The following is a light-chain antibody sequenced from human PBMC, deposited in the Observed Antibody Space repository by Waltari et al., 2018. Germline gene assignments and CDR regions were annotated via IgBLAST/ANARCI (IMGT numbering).Light chain of an antibody. Sequence: AIQLTQSPSSLSASVGDRVTITCRAWQGISIALAWYQQKPGKAPKLLIYDASSLEREVRARFRGSGSGTDFALTISSLQPEDFATENCQRFKSYRPLWTFGQGTKVEIK. CDR3: QRFKSYRPLWT. V-gene: IGKV1-13*02. J-gene: IGKJ1*01. CDR1: QGISIA. CDR2: DAS.